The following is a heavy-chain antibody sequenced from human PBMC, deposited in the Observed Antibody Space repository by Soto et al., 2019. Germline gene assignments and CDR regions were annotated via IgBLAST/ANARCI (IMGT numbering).Heavy chain of an antibody. CDR1: GYTFTSYA. J-gene: IGHJ4*02. CDR2: INAGNGNT. CDR3: ARPRAVAERAPFDY. Sequence: QVQLVQSGAEVKKPGASVKVSCKASGYTFTSYAMHWVRQAPGQRLEWMGWINAGNGNTKYSEKSKGRVTITRDTSARTADMELSSLRSEDTAVYYCARPRAVAERAPFDYWGQGTLVTVSS. V-gene: IGHV1-3*01. D-gene: IGHD6-19*01.